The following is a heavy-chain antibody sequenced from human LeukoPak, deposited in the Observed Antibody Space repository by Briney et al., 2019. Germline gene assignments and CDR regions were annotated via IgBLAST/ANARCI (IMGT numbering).Heavy chain of an antibody. D-gene: IGHD6-13*01. J-gene: IGHJ6*02. CDR3: ARDGRGISAAGSPCGMDV. Sequence: GGSLRLSCAASGFTFSSYAMSWVRQAPGKGLEWVSAISGSGGSTYYADSVKGRFTISRDNSKNTLYLQMNSLRAEDTAVYYCARDGRGISAAGSPCGMDVWGQGTTVTVSS. CDR1: GFTFSSYA. CDR2: ISGSGGST. V-gene: IGHV3-23*01.